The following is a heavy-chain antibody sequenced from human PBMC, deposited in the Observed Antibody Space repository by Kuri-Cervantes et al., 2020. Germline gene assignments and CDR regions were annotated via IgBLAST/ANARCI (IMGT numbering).Heavy chain of an antibody. J-gene: IGHJ3*02. CDR1: GGSISSSNW. V-gene: IGHV4-4*02. CDR2: IYHSGST. D-gene: IGHD3-10*01. CDR3: ARDPTGAIWFRDNDAFDI. Sequence: GSLRLSCAVSGGSISSSNWWSWVRQPPGKGLEWIGEIYHSGSTNYNPSLKSRVTISVDKSKNQFSLKLSSVTAADTAVYYCARDPTGAIWFRDNDAFDIWGQGTMVTVS.